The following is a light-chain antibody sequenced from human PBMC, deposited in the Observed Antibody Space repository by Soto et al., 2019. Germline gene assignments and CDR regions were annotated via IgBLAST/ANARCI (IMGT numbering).Light chain of an antibody. V-gene: IGKV2-28*01. CDR3: AQGLATPFT. CDR2: LGS. Sequence: EIVLTQSPLSLPVTPGEPASISCRSSQNLLHSNGYNYLYWYLQKPGQSPQLLIYLGSNRASGVPDRFSGSGSGTDFTLTINRVEAEDVGLYFCAQGLATPFTFGGGTKVEIK. J-gene: IGKJ4*01. CDR1: QNLLHSNGYNY.